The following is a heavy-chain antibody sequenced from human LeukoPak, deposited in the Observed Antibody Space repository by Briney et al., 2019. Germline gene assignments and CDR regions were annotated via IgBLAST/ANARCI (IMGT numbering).Heavy chain of an antibody. V-gene: IGHV4-34*01. D-gene: IGHD6-13*01. Sequence: SETLSLTCAVYGGSFSGYYWSWIRQPPGKGLEWIGEINHSGSTNYSPSLKSRVTISVDTSKNQFSLKLSSVTAADTAVYYCARGWYSSSWYYWGQGTLVTVSS. J-gene: IGHJ4*02. CDR3: ARGWYSSSWYY. CDR1: GGSFSGYY. CDR2: INHSGST.